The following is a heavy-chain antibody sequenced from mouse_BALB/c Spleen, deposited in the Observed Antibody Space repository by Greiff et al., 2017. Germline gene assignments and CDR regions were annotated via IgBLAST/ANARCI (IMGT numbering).Heavy chain of an antibody. J-gene: IGHJ2*01. CDR1: GFTFSSFG. CDR2: ISSGSSTI. D-gene: IGHD3-3*01. V-gene: IGHV5-17*02. Sequence: DVQLVESGGGLVQPGGSRKLSCAASGFTFSSFGMHWVRQAPEKGLEWVAYISSGSSTIYYADTVKGRFTISRDNPKNTLFLQMTRLRYEDTAMDYCARWGGGPRSYFDYWGQGTTLTVSS. CDR3: ARWGGGPRSYFDY.